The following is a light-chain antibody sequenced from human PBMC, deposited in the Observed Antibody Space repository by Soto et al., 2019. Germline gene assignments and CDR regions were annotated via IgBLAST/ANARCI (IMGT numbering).Light chain of an antibody. CDR2: GAS. CDR3: QQYGSSPWT. CDR1: QSVRSNY. Sequence: EIVLTQSPGTLSLSPGEGATLSCRASQSVRSNYLAWYRQTPGQAPRLLIYGASNRATGIPDRFSGSGSGTDFTLIISRLEPEGFALYYCQQYGSSPWTFGQGTNVEIK. J-gene: IGKJ1*01. V-gene: IGKV3-20*01.